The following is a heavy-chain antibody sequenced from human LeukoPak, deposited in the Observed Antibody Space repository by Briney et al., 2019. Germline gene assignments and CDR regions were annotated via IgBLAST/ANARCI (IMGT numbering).Heavy chain of an antibody. J-gene: IGHJ4*02. D-gene: IGHD5-12*01. CDR2: INHSGST. Sequence: PSETLSLTYAVYGGSFSGYYWSWIRQPPGKGLEWIGEINHSGSTNYNPSLKSRVTISVDTSKNQFSLKLSSVTAADTAVYYCAMNSGYDFPYYFDYWGQGTLVTVSS. CDR1: GGSFSGYY. CDR3: AMNSGYDFPYYFDY. V-gene: IGHV4-34*01.